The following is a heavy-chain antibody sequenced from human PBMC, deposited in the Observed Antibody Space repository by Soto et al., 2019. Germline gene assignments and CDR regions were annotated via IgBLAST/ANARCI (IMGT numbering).Heavy chain of an antibody. D-gene: IGHD3-22*01. Sequence: AAVKVSCKFSGYTLTELFMPCVLQAPGKGLEWMGGFDPEDGETIYAQKFQGRVTMTEDTSTDTAYMEMSSLRSEDTAVYYCATIPRDYYDSSGYLDAFDIWGQGTTVTVSS. V-gene: IGHV1-24*01. CDR1: GYTLTELF. CDR2: FDPEDGET. CDR3: ATIPRDYYDSSGYLDAFDI. J-gene: IGHJ3*02.